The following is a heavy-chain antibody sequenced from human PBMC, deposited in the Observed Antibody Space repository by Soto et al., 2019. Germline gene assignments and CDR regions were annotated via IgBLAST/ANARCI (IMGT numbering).Heavy chain of an antibody. CDR2: INHSGST. Sequence: SETLSLTCAVYGGSFSGYYWSWIRQPPGKGLEWIGEINHSGSTNYNPSLKSRVTISVDTSKDQFSLKLSSVTAADTAVYYCARGGFSSSFLAVVSYYYGMDVWGQGTTVTVSS. J-gene: IGHJ6*02. V-gene: IGHV4-34*01. D-gene: IGHD6-6*01. CDR3: ARGGFSSSFLAVVSYYYGMDV. CDR1: GGSFSGYY.